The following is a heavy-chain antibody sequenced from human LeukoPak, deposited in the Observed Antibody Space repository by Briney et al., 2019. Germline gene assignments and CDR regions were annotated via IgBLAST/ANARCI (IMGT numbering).Heavy chain of an antibody. CDR3: ARDRDDHNGYYYFDF. CDR2: VYYSGST. CDR1: GGSISDYY. Sequence: PSETLFLTCTVSGGSISDYYWSWVRQPPGKGLEWLGYVYYSGSTNYNPSLKSRVTISVDTSKNQFSLRLNSVTAADTAVYYCARDRDDHNGYYYFDFWGQGTLVTVSS. D-gene: IGHD5-24*01. V-gene: IGHV4-59*01. J-gene: IGHJ4*02.